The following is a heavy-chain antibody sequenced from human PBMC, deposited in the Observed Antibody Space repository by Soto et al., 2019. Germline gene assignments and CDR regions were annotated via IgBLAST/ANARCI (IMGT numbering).Heavy chain of an antibody. CDR1: GFTFSSYS. D-gene: IGHD5-12*01. Sequence: GGSLRLSCAASGFTFSSYSINWVRQAPGKGLEWVSSISISSSYIYYADSVKGRFTISRDNAKNSLYLQMNSLRAEDTAVYYCARAPKWLRPFDYWGQGTLVTVS. CDR2: ISISSSYI. J-gene: IGHJ4*02. V-gene: IGHV3-21*01. CDR3: ARAPKWLRPFDY.